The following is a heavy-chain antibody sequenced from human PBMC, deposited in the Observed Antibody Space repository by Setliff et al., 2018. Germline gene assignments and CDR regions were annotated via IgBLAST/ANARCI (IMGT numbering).Heavy chain of an antibody. Sequence: RSLTCAVYGGSFSGYYWSWIRQPPGEGLEWIGEINHSGSTNYNPSLKSRVTISVDTSKNQFSLKLSSVTAADTAVYYCARGKVLYDYVWGSYRYEDYYYGMDVWGQGTTVTVSS. V-gene: IGHV4-34*01. CDR1: GGSFSGYY. CDR3: ARGKVLYDYVWGSYRYEDYYYGMDV. CDR2: INHSGST. D-gene: IGHD3-16*02. J-gene: IGHJ6*02.